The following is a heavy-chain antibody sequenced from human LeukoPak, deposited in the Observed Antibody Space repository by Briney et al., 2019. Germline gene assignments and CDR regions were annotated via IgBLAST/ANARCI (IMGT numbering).Heavy chain of an antibody. J-gene: IGHJ4*02. CDR3: ARGIYGDPVAFDY. CDR1: GFTSSSYW. V-gene: IGHV3-74*01. Sequence: GGSLRLSCEASGFTSSSYWMHWVRQAPGRGLVWVSRIHSDEIRTNYADSVTGRFTISRDNAKNTVYLQMNSLRDEDTAVYYCARGIYGDPVAFDYWGQGTLVTVSS. CDR2: IHSDEIRT. D-gene: IGHD4/OR15-4a*01.